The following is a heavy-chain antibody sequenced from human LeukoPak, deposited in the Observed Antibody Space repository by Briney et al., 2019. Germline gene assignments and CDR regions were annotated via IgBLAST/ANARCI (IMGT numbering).Heavy chain of an antibody. D-gene: IGHD4-17*01. Sequence: SVKVSCKASGGTFSSYAISWVRQAPGQGLEWMGGIIPIFGTANYAQKFQGRVTITADKSTSTAYMELSSLRSEDTAVYYCARGPPTVTYYYYYYYMDVWGKGTTVTVS. CDR3: ARGPPTVTYYYYYYYMDV. V-gene: IGHV1-69*06. J-gene: IGHJ6*03. CDR2: IIPIFGTA. CDR1: GGTFSSYA.